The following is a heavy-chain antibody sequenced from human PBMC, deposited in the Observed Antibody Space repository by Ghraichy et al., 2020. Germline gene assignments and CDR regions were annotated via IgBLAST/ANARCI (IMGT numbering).Heavy chain of an antibody. V-gene: IGHV3-13*01. CDR1: GFTFSSYD. J-gene: IGHJ6*02. CDR3: ARVGRYCSGGSCPWADRYGMDV. Sequence: GGSLRLSCAASGFTFSSYDMPWVRQATGKGLEWVSAIGTAGDTYYPGSVKGRFTISRENAKNSLYLQMNSLRAGDTAVYYCARVGRYCSGGSCPWADRYGMDVWSQGTTFTVSS. D-gene: IGHD2-15*01. CDR2: IGTAGDT.